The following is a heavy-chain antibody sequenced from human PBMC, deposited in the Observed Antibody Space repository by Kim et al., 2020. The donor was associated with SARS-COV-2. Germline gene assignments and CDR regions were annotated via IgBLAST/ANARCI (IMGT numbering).Heavy chain of an antibody. CDR3: ARPGYSSGWIHADYYGMDV. V-gene: IGHV4-39*01. J-gene: IGHJ6*02. CDR1: GGSISSSSYY. CDR2: IYYSGST. D-gene: IGHD6-19*01. Sequence: SETLSLTCTVSGGSISSSSYYWGWIRQPPGKGLEWIGSIYYSGSTYYNPSLKSRVTISVDTSKNQFSLKLSSVTAADTAVYYCARPGYSSGWIHADYYGMDVWGQGTTVTVSS.